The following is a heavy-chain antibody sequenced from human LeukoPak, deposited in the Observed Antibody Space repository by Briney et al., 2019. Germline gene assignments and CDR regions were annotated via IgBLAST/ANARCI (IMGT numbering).Heavy chain of an antibody. D-gene: IGHD3-10*01. CDR2: INPNSGGT. CDR1: GYTFTGYY. V-gene: IGHV1-2*02. J-gene: IGHJ4*02. Sequence: ASVKVSCKASGYTFTGYYMHWVRQAPGQGLEWMGWINPNSGGTNYAQKFQGRVTMTSDTSINTAYMELSRLRSDDTAVYYCAGVDYHGSGSYYFDYWGQGTLVTVSS. CDR3: AGVDYHGSGSYYFDY.